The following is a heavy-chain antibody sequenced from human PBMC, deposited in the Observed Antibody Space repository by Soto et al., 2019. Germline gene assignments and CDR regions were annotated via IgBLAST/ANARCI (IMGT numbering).Heavy chain of an antibody. CDR3: ARGRGYSYGLAYYYYGMDV. CDR1: GDSVSSNSAA. CDR2: TYYRSKWYN. D-gene: IGHD5-18*01. Sequence: PSHTLSLTCAISGDSVSSNSAAWNWMRQSPSRGREWLGRTYYRSKWYNDYAVSVKSRITINPDTSKIQFSLQLNSVTPEDTAVYYCARGRGYSYGLAYYYYGMDVWGQGTTVTVSS. J-gene: IGHJ6*02. V-gene: IGHV6-1*01.